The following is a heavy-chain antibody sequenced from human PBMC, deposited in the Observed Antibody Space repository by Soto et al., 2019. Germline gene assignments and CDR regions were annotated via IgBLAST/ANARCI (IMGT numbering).Heavy chain of an antibody. Sequence: QLQLQESGPGLVKPSETLSLTCTVSVGSIRSTYYYWAWIRQPPGKGLEWIGTIYYSGTTYYNPSLTSRVTISSDTSKNHFSLKLSAVTAADTAVYYCGRHYYDSGLIRGSNYWGPGTLVTVSS. D-gene: IGHD3-22*01. CDR1: VGSIRSTYYY. V-gene: IGHV4-39*01. CDR2: IYYSGTT. J-gene: IGHJ4*02. CDR3: GRHYYDSGLIRGSNY.